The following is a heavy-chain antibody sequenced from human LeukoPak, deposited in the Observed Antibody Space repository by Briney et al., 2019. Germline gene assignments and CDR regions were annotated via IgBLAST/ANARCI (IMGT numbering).Heavy chain of an antibody. CDR2: ISYDGSDK. CDR3: ASARWLQFPALNY. CDR1: GFTFSSYA. V-gene: IGHV3-30*04. Sequence: GRSLRLSCAASGFTFSSYAMHWVRQAPGKGLEWVAVISYDGSDKFYTDSVKGRFTISRDYSKNPLYLQMNSLRAEDTAVYYCASARWLQFPALNYWGQGTLVTVSS. D-gene: IGHD5-24*01. J-gene: IGHJ4*02.